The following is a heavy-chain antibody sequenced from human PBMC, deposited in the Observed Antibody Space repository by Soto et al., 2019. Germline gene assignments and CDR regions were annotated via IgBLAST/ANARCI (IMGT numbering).Heavy chain of an antibody. D-gene: IGHD3-3*01. Sequence: EVQLVESGGGLVQPGGSLRLSCAASGFNLGSYWMHWVRQAPGKGLVWVSRITDYGTTINYAESVEGRFTISRDDAKSEVSLHMNHLSAEDPAVYDCARGGVAGFDYWGQRAVVNVS. V-gene: IGHV3-74*01. CDR3: ARGGVAGFDY. J-gene: IGHJ4*02. CDR2: ITDYGTTI. CDR1: GFNLGSYW.